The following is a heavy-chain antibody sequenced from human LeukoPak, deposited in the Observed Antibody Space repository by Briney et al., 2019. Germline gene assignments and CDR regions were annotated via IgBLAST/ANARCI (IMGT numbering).Heavy chain of an antibody. V-gene: IGHV1-2*02. CDR1: GSTFTGYY. Sequence: GASVKVSCKASGSTFTGYYMHWVRQAPGQGLEWMGWINPNSGGTNYAQKFQGRVTMTRDTSISTAYMELSRLRSDDTAVYYCARDPLQWLVQYYFDYWGQGTLVTVSS. CDR2: INPNSGGT. CDR3: ARDPLQWLVQYYFDY. D-gene: IGHD6-19*01. J-gene: IGHJ4*02.